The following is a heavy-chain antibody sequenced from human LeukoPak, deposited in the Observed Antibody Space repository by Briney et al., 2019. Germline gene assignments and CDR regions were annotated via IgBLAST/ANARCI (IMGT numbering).Heavy chain of an antibody. Sequence: PSGTLSLTCGVSDGSITTTNGWSWVLQFPGQGLQGIGEVSLEGVRNYNPSLTSRVTMSLDRAKNLLSLKLNSVTAADTAVYYCSRENGAFSPFGYWGQGILVTV. CDR2: VSLEGVR. V-gene: IGHV4-4*02. J-gene: IGHJ4*02. CDR3: SRENGAFSPFGY. D-gene: IGHD2-8*01. CDR1: DGSITTTNG.